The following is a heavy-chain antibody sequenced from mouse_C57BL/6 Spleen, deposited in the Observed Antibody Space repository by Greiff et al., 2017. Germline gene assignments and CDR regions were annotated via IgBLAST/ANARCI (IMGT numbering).Heavy chain of an antibody. D-gene: IGHD1-1*01. Sequence: QVQLQQSGAELAKPGASVKLSCKASGYTFTSYWMHWVKQRPGQGLEWIGYINPSSGYTKYNQKFKDKATLTADKSSSTAYMQLSSLTYADSAVYYCAGRDYGSSWFAYWGQGTLVTVSA. CDR1: GYTFTSYW. V-gene: IGHV1-7*01. CDR2: INPSSGYT. CDR3: AGRDYGSSWFAY. J-gene: IGHJ3*01.